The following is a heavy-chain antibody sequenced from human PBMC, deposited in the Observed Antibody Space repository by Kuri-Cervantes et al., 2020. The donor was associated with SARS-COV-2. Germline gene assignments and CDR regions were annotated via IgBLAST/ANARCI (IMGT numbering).Heavy chain of an antibody. D-gene: IGHD2-2*01. Sequence: GGSLRLSCAASGFTFGNAWMSWVRQAPGKGLEWVAVISYDGSNKYYADSVKGRFTISRDNSKNTLYLQMNSLRAEDTAVYYCAREGDIVVVRDAFDIWGQGTMVTVSS. CDR1: GFTFGNAW. J-gene: IGHJ3*02. CDR2: ISYDGSNK. V-gene: IGHV3-30-3*01. CDR3: AREGDIVVVRDAFDI.